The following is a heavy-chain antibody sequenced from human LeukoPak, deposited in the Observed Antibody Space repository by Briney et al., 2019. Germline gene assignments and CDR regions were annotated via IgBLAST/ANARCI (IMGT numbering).Heavy chain of an antibody. CDR2: INPNSGGT. CDR1: GITFSKNC. D-gene: IGHD2-2*01. V-gene: IGHV1-2*02. CDR3: ARETRAACSSTSCPSYYGMDV. J-gene: IGHJ6*02. Sequence: ASVKVSCKASGITFSKNCIIWVRQAPGQGLEWMGWINPNSGGTNYAQKFQGRVTMTRDTSISTAYMELSRLRSDDTAVYYCARETRAACSSTSCPSYYGMDVWGQGTTVTVSS.